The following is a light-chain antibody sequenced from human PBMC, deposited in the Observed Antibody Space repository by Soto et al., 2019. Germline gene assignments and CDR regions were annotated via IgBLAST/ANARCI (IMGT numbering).Light chain of an antibody. V-gene: IGKV3-20*01. CDR3: QQYDNSRWT. CDR2: GAS. CDR1: HTVSGNY. J-gene: IGKJ1*01. Sequence: EVVLTQSPGTLSLSPGERATLSCRTSHTVSGNYLAWYQQKLGQAPRLLIYGASSRPTGIPDRFSGSGSGTDFTLTISRLEPEDFAVYYCQQYDNSRWTFGQGTKVDIK.